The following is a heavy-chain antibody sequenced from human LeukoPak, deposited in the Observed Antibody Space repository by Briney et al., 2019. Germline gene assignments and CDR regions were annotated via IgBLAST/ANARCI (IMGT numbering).Heavy chain of an antibody. Sequence: SETLSLTCTVSGASISSYFWSWIRQSPGKGLEWIGRIHTSGSTNYNPSLKSRVTMSEDTSKNQFSLKLSSVAAADTAVYYCARDRYYYDSTGYYFDYWGQGTLVTVSS. CDR1: GASISSYF. CDR2: IHTSGST. V-gene: IGHV4-4*07. D-gene: IGHD3-22*01. J-gene: IGHJ4*02. CDR3: ARDRYYYDSTGYYFDY.